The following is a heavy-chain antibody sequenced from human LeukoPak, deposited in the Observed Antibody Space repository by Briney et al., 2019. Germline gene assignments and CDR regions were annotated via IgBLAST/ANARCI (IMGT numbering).Heavy chain of an antibody. J-gene: IGHJ5*02. V-gene: IGHV3-48*03. CDR2: ISSSGGTI. Sequence: GGSLRLSCAASGFIFRSYAMSWVRQAPGKGLEWVSYISSSGGTIYYADSVKGRFTISRDNAKNSLFLQMNSLRAEDTAVYFCARGGFNCSTATCYPNWFDPWGQGTLVTVSS. CDR1: GFIFRSYA. CDR3: ARGGFNCSTATCYPNWFDP. D-gene: IGHD2-2*01.